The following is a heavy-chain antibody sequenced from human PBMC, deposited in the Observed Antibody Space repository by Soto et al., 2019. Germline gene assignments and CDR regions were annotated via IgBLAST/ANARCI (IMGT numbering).Heavy chain of an antibody. V-gene: IGHV3-30-3*01. CDR3: ARARNRARNCYYYGMDV. Sequence: GGSLRLSCAASGFTFSSYAMHWVRQAPGKGLEWVAVISYDGSNKYYADSVKGRFTISRDNSKNTLYLQMNSLRAEDTAVYYCARARNRARNCYYYGMDVWGQGTTVTVSS. CDR2: ISYDGSNK. CDR1: GFTFSSYA. J-gene: IGHJ6*02.